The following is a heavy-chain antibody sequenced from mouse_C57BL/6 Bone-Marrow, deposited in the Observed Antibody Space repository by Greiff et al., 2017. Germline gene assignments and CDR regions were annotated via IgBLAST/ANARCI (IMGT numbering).Heavy chain of an antibody. V-gene: IGHV5-4*01. D-gene: IGHD2-3*01. Sequence: EVMLVESGGGLVKPGGSLKLSCAASGFTFSSYAMSWVRQTPEKRLEWVATISDGGSYTYYPDNVKGRFTLSRDNAKNNLYLQMSHLKSEDTAMYYCARDDGYYLWYFDGWGTGTTVTVSS. CDR1: GFTFSSYA. CDR2: ISDGGSYT. CDR3: ARDDGYYLWYFDG. J-gene: IGHJ1*03.